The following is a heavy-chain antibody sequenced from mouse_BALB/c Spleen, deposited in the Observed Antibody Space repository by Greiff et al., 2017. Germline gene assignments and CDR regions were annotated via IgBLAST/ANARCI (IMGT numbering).Heavy chain of an antibody. V-gene: IGHV5-6-5*01. J-gene: IGHJ2*01. CDR2: ISSGGST. Sequence: DVMLVESGGGLVKPGGSLKLSCAASGFTFSSYAMSWVRQTPEKRLEWVASISSGGSTYYPDSVKGRFTISRDNARNILYLQMSSLRSEDTAMYYCARGHYYGYEDYWGQGTTLTVSS. D-gene: IGHD1-2*01. CDR1: GFTFSSYA. CDR3: ARGHYYGYEDY.